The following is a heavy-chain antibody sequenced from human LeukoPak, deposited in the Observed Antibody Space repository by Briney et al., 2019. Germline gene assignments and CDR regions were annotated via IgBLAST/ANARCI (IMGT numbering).Heavy chain of an antibody. Sequence: GGSLRLSCAASGFTFDDYAMHWVRQAPGKGLEWVSLISGDGGSTYYAGSVKGRSTISRDNSKNSLYLQMNSLRTEDTALYYCAKDSPRPYCSGGSCYYYYYGMDVWGQGTTVTVSS. CDR3: AKDSPRPYCSGGSCYYYYYGMDV. J-gene: IGHJ6*02. D-gene: IGHD2-15*01. CDR2: ISGDGGST. V-gene: IGHV3-43*02. CDR1: GFTFDDYA.